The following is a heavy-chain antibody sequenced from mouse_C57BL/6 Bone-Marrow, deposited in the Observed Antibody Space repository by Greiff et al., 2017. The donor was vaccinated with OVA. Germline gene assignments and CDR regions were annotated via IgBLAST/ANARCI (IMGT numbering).Heavy chain of an antibody. Sequence: DVKLQESGAELVRPGASVKLSCTASGFNIKDYYMHWVKQRPEQGLEWIGRIDPEDGDTEYAPKFQGKATMTADTSSNTAYLQLSSLTSEDTAVYYCTTLHYGSSRAMDYWGQGTSVTVSS. CDR1: GFNIKDYY. CDR2: IDPEDGDT. V-gene: IGHV14-1*01. J-gene: IGHJ4*01. D-gene: IGHD1-1*01. CDR3: TTLHYGSSRAMDY.